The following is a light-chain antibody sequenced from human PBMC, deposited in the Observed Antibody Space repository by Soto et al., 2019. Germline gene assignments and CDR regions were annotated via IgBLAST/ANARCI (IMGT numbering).Light chain of an antibody. CDR1: QSLVYSDGNAY. Sequence: DVVLTQSPLSLPVILGQPASISCRSSQSLVYSDGNAYLNWFHQRPGQSPRRLIYKASNRDSGVPDRFSGSGSGTDFTMKISGVEAEDVGVYYCMQGTRWPPRTFGQGTKLEIK. CDR2: KAS. CDR3: MQGTRWPPRT. V-gene: IGKV2-30*01. J-gene: IGKJ2*01.